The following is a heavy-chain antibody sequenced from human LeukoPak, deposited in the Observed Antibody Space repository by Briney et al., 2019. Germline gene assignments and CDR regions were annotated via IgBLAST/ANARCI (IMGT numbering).Heavy chain of an antibody. CDR2: ISGGGGRT. J-gene: IGHJ4*02. V-gene: IGHV3-23*01. Sequence: PGGSLRLSCAASGFTFSSYAMSWVRQAPGKGLEWVSAISGGGGRTYYADSVKGRFTISRDNSKNTLYLQMNSLRAEDTAVYYCAKSGSSIVVVFFDYWGQGTLVTVSS. D-gene: IGHD3-22*01. CDR1: GFTFSSYA. CDR3: AKSGSSIVVVFFDY.